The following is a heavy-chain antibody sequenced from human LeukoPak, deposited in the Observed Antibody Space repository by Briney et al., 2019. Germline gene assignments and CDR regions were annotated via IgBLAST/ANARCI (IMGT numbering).Heavy chain of an antibody. CDR3: ARERIGYYDSSGYAFDI. CDR1: GYTFTGYY. D-gene: IGHD3-22*01. Sequence: ASVKVSCKASGYTFTGYYMHWVLQAPGQGLELIGRINPNSGGTNYAQKFQGRVTMTRDTSISTAYMELSRLRSDDTAVYYCARERIGYYDSSGYAFDIWGQGTMVTVSS. J-gene: IGHJ3*02. CDR2: INPNSGGT. V-gene: IGHV1-2*06.